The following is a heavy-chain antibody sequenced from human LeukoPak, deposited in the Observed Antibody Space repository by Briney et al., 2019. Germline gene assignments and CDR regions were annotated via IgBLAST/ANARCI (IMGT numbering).Heavy chain of an antibody. CDR3: ARELNGLGRYFDWLRSWDDGYDY. CDR2: ISSSGSTI. D-gene: IGHD3-9*01. J-gene: IGHJ4*02. V-gene: IGHV3-11*01. Sequence: PGGSLRLSCAASGFTFSDYYMSWIRQAPGKGLEWVSYISSSGSTIYYADSVKGRFTISRDNAKNSLYLQMNSLRAEDTAVYYCARELNGLGRYFDWLRSWDDGYDYWGQGTLVTVSS. CDR1: GFTFSDYY.